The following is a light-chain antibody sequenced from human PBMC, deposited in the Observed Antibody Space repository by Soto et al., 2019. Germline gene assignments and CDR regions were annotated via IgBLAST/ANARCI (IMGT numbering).Light chain of an antibody. V-gene: IGKV3-15*01. CDR1: QSVATN. CDR2: SVS. J-gene: IGKJ2*01. Sequence: EIVMTQSPPTLSVSPGQRATLSCRASQSVATNLAWYQQKPGRAPRLLIYSVSTRATGIPARFSGSGSGTEFTLTIPSLQPEDFAVYYCQQYKSWPPYTFGQGTKLEIK. CDR3: QQYKSWPPYT.